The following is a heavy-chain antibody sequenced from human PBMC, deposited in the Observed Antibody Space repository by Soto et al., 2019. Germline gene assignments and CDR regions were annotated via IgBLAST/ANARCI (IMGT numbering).Heavy chain of an antibody. V-gene: IGHV4-61*01. Sequence: QVQLQESGPGLVKPSETLSLTCTVSGGSVISGSYYWTWLRQPPGKGLDWIGYIYYSGSTNYNSSLNTRVNLSGDTANNQFSLNLGSVTAADSGVYYCAGERVVPTKAHYYDCGLDVWGQGTTVAISS. D-gene: IGHD2-2*01. J-gene: IGHJ6*02. CDR3: AGERVVPTKAHYYDCGLDV. CDR2: IYYSGST. CDR1: GGSVISGSYY.